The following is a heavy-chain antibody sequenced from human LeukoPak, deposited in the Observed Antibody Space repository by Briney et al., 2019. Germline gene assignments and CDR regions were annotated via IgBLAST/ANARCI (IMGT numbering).Heavy chain of an antibody. J-gene: IGHJ5*02. CDR2: INHSGST. D-gene: IGHD5-18*01. Sequence: SETLSLTCAVYGGSFSGYYWSWIRQPPGKGLEWIGEINHSGSTNYNPSLKSRVTISVDTSKNQFSLKLSSVTAADTAVYYCARLATAENNWFDPWGQGTLVTVSS. V-gene: IGHV4-34*01. CDR3: ARLATAENNWFDP. CDR1: GGSFSGYY.